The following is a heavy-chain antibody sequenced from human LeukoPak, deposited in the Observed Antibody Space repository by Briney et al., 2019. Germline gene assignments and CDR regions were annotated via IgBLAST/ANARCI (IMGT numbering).Heavy chain of an antibody. Sequence: GASVKVSCKASGGTFSSYAISWVRQAPGQGLEWMGGIIPIFGTANYAQKFQGRVTITADESTSTAYMELSSLRSEDTAVYYCARSHYYGSGMSSDHWGQGTLVTVSS. CDR2: IIPIFGTA. D-gene: IGHD3-10*01. CDR1: GGTFSSYA. V-gene: IGHV1-69*13. J-gene: IGHJ4*02. CDR3: ARSHYYGSGMSSDH.